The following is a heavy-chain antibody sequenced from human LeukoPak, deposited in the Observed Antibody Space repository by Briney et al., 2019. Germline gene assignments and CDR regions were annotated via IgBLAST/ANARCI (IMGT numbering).Heavy chain of an antibody. Sequence: GGSLRLSCAASGLTFRNHWMHWVRQAPGKGLVWVSRIDGDRSGTSYADSVKGRFTISRDNAKNTSYLQMDRLRADDSAVYYCATVFDYWGQGTLVTVSS. J-gene: IGHJ4*02. D-gene: IGHD4-17*01. CDR3: ATVFDY. CDR1: GLTFRNHW. CDR2: IDGDRSGT. V-gene: IGHV3-74*01.